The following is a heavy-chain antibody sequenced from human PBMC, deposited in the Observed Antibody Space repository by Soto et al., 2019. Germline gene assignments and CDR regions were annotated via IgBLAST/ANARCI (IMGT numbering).Heavy chain of an antibody. V-gene: IGHV4-59*01. J-gene: IGHJ6*02. D-gene: IGHD6-13*01. CDR2: IYSSGST. Sequence: QVQLQESGPGLVKPSETLSLTCTVSGGSISNYYWSWIRRPPGKGLEWIGCIYSSGSTNYNSSLKSRVTITLDTSKNQFSLKLTSMTAADAAMYYCARISAARNGMDVWGQGTTVTVSS. CDR3: ARISAARNGMDV. CDR1: GGSISNYY.